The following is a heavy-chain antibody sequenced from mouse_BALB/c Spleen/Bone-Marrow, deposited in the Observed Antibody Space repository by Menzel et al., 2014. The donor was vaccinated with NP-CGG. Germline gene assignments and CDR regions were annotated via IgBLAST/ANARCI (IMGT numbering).Heavy chain of an antibody. CDR2: INPYNDGT. D-gene: IGHD2-2*01. CDR3: ARREDGYGTFYWYFDV. V-gene: IGHV1-14*01. J-gene: IGHJ1*01. CDR1: GYTFTSYV. Sequence: VQLQQSGPELVKPGASVKMSCKASGYTFTSYVMRWVKQKPGQGLEWTGYINPYNDGTKYNEKFKGKATLTSDKSSSTAYMELSSLTSEDSAVYYCARREDGYGTFYWYFDVWGAGTTVTVSS.